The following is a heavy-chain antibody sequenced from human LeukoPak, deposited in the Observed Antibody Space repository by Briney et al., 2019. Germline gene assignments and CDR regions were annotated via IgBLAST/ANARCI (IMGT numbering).Heavy chain of an antibody. CDR3: AREHSTSWSDFDY. V-gene: IGHV1-18*01. Sequence: ASVKVSCKASGYTFTNHGIGWVRQAPGQGLEWMGWISAFNGNTNYVQNLQGRVTMTTDTSASTAYMELSSLRSDDTAVYYCAREHSTSWSDFDYWGQGTQVTVSS. J-gene: IGHJ4*02. D-gene: IGHD6-13*01. CDR1: GYTFTNHG. CDR2: ISAFNGNT.